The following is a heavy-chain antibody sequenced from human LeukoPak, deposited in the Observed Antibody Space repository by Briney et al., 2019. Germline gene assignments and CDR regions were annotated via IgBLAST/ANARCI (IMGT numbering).Heavy chain of an antibody. CDR1: GFTFSSYG. J-gene: IGHJ6*03. CDR3: ARDPDWYSSSFRYYYMDV. CDR2: ISSSGSTI. D-gene: IGHD6-13*01. V-gene: IGHV3-48*03. Sequence: GGSLRLSCAASGFTFSSYGMNWVRQAPGKGLEWLSYISSSGSTISYADSVKGRFTISRDNAKNSLYLQMNSLRAEDTAVYYCARDPDWYSSSFRYYYMDVWGKGTTVTVSS.